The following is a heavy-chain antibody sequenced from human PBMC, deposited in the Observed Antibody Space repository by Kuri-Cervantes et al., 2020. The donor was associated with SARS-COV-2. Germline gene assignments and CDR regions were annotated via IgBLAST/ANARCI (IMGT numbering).Heavy chain of an antibody. CDR3: ARNLGYCSSTSCYTPFDY. D-gene: IGHD2-2*02. CDR2: ISSSSSYI. J-gene: IGHJ4*02. Sequence: GESLKISCAASGFTFSSYSMNWVRQAPGKGLEWVSSISSSSSYIYYADSVKGRFTISRDNAKNSLYLQMNSLRAEDTAVYYCARNLGYCSSTSCYTPFDYWGQGTLVT. CDR1: GFTFSSYS. V-gene: IGHV3-21*01.